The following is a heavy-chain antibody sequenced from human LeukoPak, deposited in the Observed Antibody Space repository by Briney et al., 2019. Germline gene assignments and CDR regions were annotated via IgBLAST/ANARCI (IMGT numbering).Heavy chain of an antibody. CDR3: ARVVSSSFWDFQH. J-gene: IGHJ1*01. Sequence: SVKVSCKTSGGTFSSEAFIWVRQAPGQGLEWMGGIIPIFGRADYAQKFQDIVTITADESTSTVYMELSSLRSEDTAVYYCARVVSSSFWDFQHWGQGTLVTVSS. CDR2: IIPIFGRA. D-gene: IGHD6-6*01. V-gene: IGHV1-69*01. CDR1: GGTFSSEA.